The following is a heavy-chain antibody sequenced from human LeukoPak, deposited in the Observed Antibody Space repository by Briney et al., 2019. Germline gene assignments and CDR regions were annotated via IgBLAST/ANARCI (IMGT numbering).Heavy chain of an antibody. J-gene: IGHJ5*02. Sequence: SETLSLTCTVSGGSISSSSYYWGWIRQPPGKGLEWIGSIYYSGSTYYNPSLKSRVTISVDTSKNQFSLKLSSVTAADTAVYYCARAPSTMVRGVPSSYNWFDPWGQGTLVTVSS. CDR1: GGSISSSSYY. CDR2: IYYSGST. V-gene: IGHV4-39*07. CDR3: ARAPSTMVRGVPSSYNWFDP. D-gene: IGHD3-10*01.